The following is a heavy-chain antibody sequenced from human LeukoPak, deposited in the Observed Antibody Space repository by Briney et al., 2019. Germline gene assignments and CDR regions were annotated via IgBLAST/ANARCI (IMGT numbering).Heavy chain of an antibody. Sequence: PGGSLRLSCAASVFTFSSYGMHWVRQAPGKGLEWVAFIRYDGSNKYYADSVKGRFTISRDNSKNTLYLQMNSLRAEDTAVYYCAKVSRPGIAVAGTSYYYYMDVWGKGTTVTVSS. CDR1: VFTFSSYG. J-gene: IGHJ6*03. V-gene: IGHV3-30*02. D-gene: IGHD6-19*01. CDR3: AKVSRPGIAVAGTSYYYYMDV. CDR2: IRYDGSNK.